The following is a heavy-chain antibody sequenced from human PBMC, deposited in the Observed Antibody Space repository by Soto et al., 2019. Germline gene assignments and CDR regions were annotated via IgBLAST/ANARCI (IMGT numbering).Heavy chain of an antibody. CDR1: AYTFTSYG. D-gene: IGHD6-13*01. J-gene: IGHJ5*02. CDR2: ISAYNGNT. Sequence: AGVNVSCKCSAYTFTSYGISCVRQAPGQGLEWMGWISAYNGNTNYAQKLQGRVTMTTDTSTSTAYMELRSLRSDDTAVYNCARARIAAAGRNWFDPWGQGTLVTVSS. CDR3: ARARIAAAGRNWFDP. V-gene: IGHV1-18*01.